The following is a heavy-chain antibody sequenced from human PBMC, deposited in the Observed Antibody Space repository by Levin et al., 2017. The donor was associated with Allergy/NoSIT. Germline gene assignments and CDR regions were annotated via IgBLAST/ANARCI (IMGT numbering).Heavy chain of an antibody. D-gene: IGHD3-10*01. CDR2: IYSGGST. V-gene: IGHV3-53*01. J-gene: IGHJ4*02. CDR1: GFTVSSNY. CDR3: ATETYGSGSSDY. Sequence: GGSLRLSCAASGFTVSSNYMSWVRQAPGKGLEWVSVIYSGGSTYYADSVKGRFTISRDNSKNTLYLQMNSLRAEDTAVYYCATETYGSGSSDYWGQGTLVTVSS.